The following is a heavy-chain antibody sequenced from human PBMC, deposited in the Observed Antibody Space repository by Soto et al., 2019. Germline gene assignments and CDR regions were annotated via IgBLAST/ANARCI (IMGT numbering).Heavy chain of an antibody. Sequence: QVQLVQSGAEVKKPGASVKVSCKGSGYTFTTYAIHWVRQAPGQRLEWMGWINAGNGDTKYSQKFQGRVTITRDTSASIVYMELSSLRSEDTAVFYCARDCSGGHPGYFDHWGQGALVTVS. V-gene: IGHV1-3*01. CDR1: GYTFTTYA. J-gene: IGHJ4*02. CDR2: INAGNGDT. CDR3: ARDCSGGHPGYFDH. D-gene: IGHD2-15*01.